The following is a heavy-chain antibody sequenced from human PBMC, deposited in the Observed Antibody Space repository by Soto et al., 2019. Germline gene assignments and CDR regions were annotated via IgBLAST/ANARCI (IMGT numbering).Heavy chain of an antibody. V-gene: IGHV1-69*12. CDR2: IIPIFTTP. CDR1: GGTFGNSA. J-gene: IGHJ6*02. D-gene: IGHD6-25*01. CDR3: ERDKHRLPVGGNYYYGMDV. Sequence: QVQLVQSGAEVKKPGSSVTVSCKASGGTFGNSAISWVRQAPGQGLEWMGGIIPIFTTPDYAQKFQGRVTITADESTSTAYMELTSLRAEDTAVYYCERDKHRLPVGGNYYYGMDVWGQGTTVTVSS.